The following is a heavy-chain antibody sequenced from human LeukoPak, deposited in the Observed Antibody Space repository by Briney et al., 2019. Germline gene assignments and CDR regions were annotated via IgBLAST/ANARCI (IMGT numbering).Heavy chain of an antibody. CDR2: IYYSGST. D-gene: IGHD5-12*01. J-gene: IGHJ4*02. CDR3: ASSRGYPELLDY. CDR1: GGSISSYY. Sequence: PSETLSLTCTVSGGSISSYYWSWIRQPPGKGLEWIGYIYYSGSTNYNPSLKSRVTIPVDTSKNQFSLKLSSVTAADTAVYYCASSRGYPELLDYWGQGTLVTVSS. V-gene: IGHV4-59*01.